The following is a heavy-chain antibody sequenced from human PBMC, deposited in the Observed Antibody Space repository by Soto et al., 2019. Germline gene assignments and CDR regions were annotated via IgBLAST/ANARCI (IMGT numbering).Heavy chain of an antibody. CDR2: FNPKSEGT. J-gene: IGHJ6*02. CDR3: ARGESTDCSTGVCPFNYNYQLDV. V-gene: IGHV1-2*02. Sequence: QVQLLQSGAEVRKPGASVRVSCKASGYTLNDYLIYWVRQAPGEGLESMGRFNPKSEGTAFAQSFQGRVTLARDTSINAVYMEMYRLRSDDTAVYYCARGESTDCSTGVCPFNYNYQLDVWGQGSRVIVSS. CDR1: GYTLNDYL. D-gene: IGHD5-12*01.